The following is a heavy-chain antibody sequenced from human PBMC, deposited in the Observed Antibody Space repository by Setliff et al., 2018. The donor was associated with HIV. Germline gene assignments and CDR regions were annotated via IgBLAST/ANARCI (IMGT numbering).Heavy chain of an antibody. CDR2: INPSGGRT. CDR3: ARCYYDSSGPTDAFDI. Sequence: GPSVKVSCKASGYTFTNFYMHWVRQAPGQGLEWMGLINPSGGRTSYAQKFQGRLTMTRDTSRSTVYMELSSLRSEDTAVYYCARCYYDSSGPTDAFDIWGQGTVVTVS. CDR1: GYTFTNFY. D-gene: IGHD3-22*01. J-gene: IGHJ3*02. V-gene: IGHV1-46*01.